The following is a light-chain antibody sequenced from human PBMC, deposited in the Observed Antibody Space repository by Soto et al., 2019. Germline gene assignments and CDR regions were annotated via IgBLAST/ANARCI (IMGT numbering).Light chain of an antibody. V-gene: IGKV3-20*01. J-gene: IGKJ5*01. Sequence: EIVLTQSPGTLSLSPGERATLSCRASQSVSSSYLAWYQQKPGQAPRLLIYGASSRATGIPDRFSGSGSGTDFTLTISRLEPEDFAVYYWQQYGSSPVTVGQGTRLEIK. CDR1: QSVSSSY. CDR3: QQYGSSPVT. CDR2: GAS.